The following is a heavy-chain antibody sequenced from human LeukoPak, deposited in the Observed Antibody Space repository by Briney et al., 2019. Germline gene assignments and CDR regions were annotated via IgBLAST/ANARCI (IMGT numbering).Heavy chain of an antibody. CDR3: AREKGSGYYSN. D-gene: IGHD3-22*01. CDR2: IIPIFGTA. J-gene: IGHJ4*02. Sequence: GASLKVSCKASGCTFSSYAISWVRQAPGQGLEWMGGIIPIFGTANYAQKFQGRVTITADESTSTAYMELSSLRSEDTAVYYCAREKGSGYYSNWGQGTLVTVSS. V-gene: IGHV1-69*01. CDR1: GCTFSSYA.